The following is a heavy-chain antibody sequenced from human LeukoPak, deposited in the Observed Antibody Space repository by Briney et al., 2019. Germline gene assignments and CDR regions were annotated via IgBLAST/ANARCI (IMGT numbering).Heavy chain of an antibody. V-gene: IGHV4-30-4*08. J-gene: IGHJ5*02. CDR2: IYYSGST. D-gene: IGHD3-3*01. Sequence: SETLSLTCTVSGGSISSGDYYWSWIRQPPGKGLEWIGYIYYSGSTYYNPSLKSRATISVDTSKNQFSLKLSSVTAADTAVYYCARVRVTISIDPWGQGTLVTVSS. CDR1: GGSISSGDYY. CDR3: ARVRVTISIDP.